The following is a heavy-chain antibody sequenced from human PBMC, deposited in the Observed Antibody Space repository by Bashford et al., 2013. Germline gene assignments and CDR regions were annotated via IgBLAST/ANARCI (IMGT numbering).Heavy chain of an antibody. V-gene: IGHV5-10-1*01. CDR2: IDPRDSSV. CDR1: VYSFCPTV. Sequence: GESLKISCEGSVYSFCPTVDQLGAPGARERPGMDGRIDPRDSSVNYSPSFQGHVTISADKSTSTVYLQWSSLRASDTAMYYCVRHLDYLRSSGYYYGMDVWGQGTTVTVSS. J-gene: IGHJ6*02. CDR3: VRHLDYLRSSGYYYGMDV. D-gene: IGHD4/OR15-4a*01.